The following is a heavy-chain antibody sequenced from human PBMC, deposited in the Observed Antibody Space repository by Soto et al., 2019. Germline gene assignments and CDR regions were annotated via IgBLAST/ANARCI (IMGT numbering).Heavy chain of an antibody. J-gene: IGHJ5*02. CDR1: GFTFSSYS. V-gene: IGHV3-21*01. Sequence: EVQLVESGGGLVKPGGSLRLSCAASGFTFSSYSMNWVRQAPGKGVEWVSSISSSSSYIYYADSVKGRFTISRDNAKNSLYLQMNSLRAEDTAVYYCARKGSGYQNWFDPWGQGTLVTVSS. CDR3: ARKGSGYQNWFDP. D-gene: IGHD3-22*01. CDR2: ISSSSSYI.